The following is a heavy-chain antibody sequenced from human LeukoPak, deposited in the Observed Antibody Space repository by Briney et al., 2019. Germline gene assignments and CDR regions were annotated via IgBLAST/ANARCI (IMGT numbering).Heavy chain of an antibody. CDR2: ISSSSSYI. Sequence: GGSLRLSCAASGFTFSSYEMNWVRQAPGKGLEWVSSISSSSSYIYYADSVKGRFTISRDNAKNSLYLQMNSLRAEDTAVYYCARDTGTTVALFFFDYWGQGTLVTVSS. CDR1: GFTFSSYE. D-gene: IGHD1-1*01. J-gene: IGHJ4*02. CDR3: ARDTGTTVALFFFDY. V-gene: IGHV3-21*01.